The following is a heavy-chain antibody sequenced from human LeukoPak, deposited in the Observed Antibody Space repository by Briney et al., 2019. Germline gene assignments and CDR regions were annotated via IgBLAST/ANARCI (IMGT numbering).Heavy chain of an antibody. CDR3: ARKRSIAAPFDS. CDR1: GGSISSHY. J-gene: IGHJ5*02. V-gene: IGHV4-59*11. CDR2: IYYSGST. D-gene: IGHD6-6*01. Sequence: SETLSLTCTVSGGSISSHYWSWIRQPPGKGLEWIGYIYYSGSTNYNPSLKSRVTISVDTSENQFSLKLSSVTAADTAVYYCARKRSIAAPFDSWGQGTLVTVSS.